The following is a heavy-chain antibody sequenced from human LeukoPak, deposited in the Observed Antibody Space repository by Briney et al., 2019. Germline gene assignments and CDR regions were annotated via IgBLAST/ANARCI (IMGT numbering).Heavy chain of an antibody. D-gene: IGHD6-13*01. J-gene: IGHJ5*02. CDR3: ARRVREFAIIAAAGKSWFDP. Sequence: SETLSLTCAVYGGSFSGYYWSGLRQPPGKGLEWIGEINHSGSTNYNPSLKSRVTISVDTSKNQFSLKLSSVTAADTAVYYCARRVREFAIIAAAGKSWFDPWGQGTLVTVSS. CDR2: INHSGST. CDR1: GGSFSGYY. V-gene: IGHV4-34*01.